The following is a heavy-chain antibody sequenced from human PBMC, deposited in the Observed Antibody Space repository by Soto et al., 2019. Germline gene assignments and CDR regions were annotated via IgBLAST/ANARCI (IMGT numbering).Heavy chain of an antibody. V-gene: IGHV4-4*07. CDR3: ARAHRRYDISV. CDR2: VHSSATT. CDR1: GDSISSYY. J-gene: IGHJ6*02. Sequence: SETLSLTCTVSGDSISSYYWSWIRQPAGKGLEWIGRVHSSATTNYNPSLYNRVTISVDTSKSQFSLKLSSVTAADTAVYYCARAHRRYDISVWGQGTAVTVS. D-gene: IGHD3-9*01.